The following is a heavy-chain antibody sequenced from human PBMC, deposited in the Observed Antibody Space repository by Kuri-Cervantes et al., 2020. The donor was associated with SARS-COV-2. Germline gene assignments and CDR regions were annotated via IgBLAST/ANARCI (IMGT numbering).Heavy chain of an antibody. V-gene: IGHV1-69*05. CDR1: GGTFSTYG. D-gene: IGHD5-12*01. CDR2: IIPIFGTA. Sequence: SVKVSCKASGGTFSTYGFTWVRQAPGQGLEWMGGIIPIFGTANYAQKFRGRVTITTDESTSTAYMELSSLRSEDTAVYYCARDSESGGYSGYDLSYWGQGTLVTVSS. CDR3: ARDSESGGYSGYDLSY. J-gene: IGHJ4*02.